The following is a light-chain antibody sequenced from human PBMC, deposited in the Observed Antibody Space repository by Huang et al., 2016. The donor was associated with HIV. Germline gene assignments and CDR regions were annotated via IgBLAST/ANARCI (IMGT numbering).Light chain of an antibody. Sequence: DIQMTQSPSTLSASVGDRVTITCRASQSISSWLAWYQQKQGKAPKLLIYDASSLESGVPSRFSGSGSGTEFTLTISSLQPDNFATYYCQQYDTYPFTFGPGTKVDIK. CDR1: QSISSW. CDR2: DAS. J-gene: IGKJ3*01. V-gene: IGKV1-5*01. CDR3: QQYDTYPFT.